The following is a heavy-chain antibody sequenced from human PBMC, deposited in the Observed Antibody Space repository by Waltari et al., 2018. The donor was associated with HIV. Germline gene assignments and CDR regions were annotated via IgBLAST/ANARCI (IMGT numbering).Heavy chain of an antibody. CDR1: GYSISSDYY. J-gene: IGHJ4*02. CDR3: GSGSRRGHSHGIDY. CDR2: AARSGST. Sequence: QVQLHEPGPGMVKPSETLSLTCAVSGYSISSDYYWGWIRPPPGKGLEWIGSAARSGSTYSSPSLKSRVTISLDTSKNQFSLKLNSVAAADTAVYFCGSGSRRGHSHGIDYWGQGTLVTVSS. D-gene: IGHD5-18*01. V-gene: IGHV4-38-2*01.